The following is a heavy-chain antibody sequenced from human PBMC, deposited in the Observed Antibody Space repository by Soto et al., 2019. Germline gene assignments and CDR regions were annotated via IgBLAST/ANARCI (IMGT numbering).Heavy chain of an antibody. CDR2: ISGSGGST. J-gene: IGHJ4*02. Sequence: GGSLRLSCAASGFTFSSYAMSWVRQAPGKGLEWVSAISGSGGSTYYADSVKGRFTISRDNSKNTLYLQMNSLRAEDTAVYYCAKDAAYYYDSSGYYPEYYFDYWGQGTLVTVS. V-gene: IGHV3-23*01. CDR3: AKDAAYYYDSSGYYPEYYFDY. D-gene: IGHD3-22*01. CDR1: GFTFSSYA.